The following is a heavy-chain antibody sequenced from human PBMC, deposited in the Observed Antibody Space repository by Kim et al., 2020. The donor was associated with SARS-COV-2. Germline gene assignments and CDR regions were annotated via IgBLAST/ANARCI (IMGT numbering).Heavy chain of an antibody. V-gene: IGHV4-39*01. J-gene: IGHJ5*01. CDR3: ARKPYYYYTNGYYGWF. CDR2: MYYNGTT. Sequence: SETLSLTCTVSGGSISSSRYYWVWFRQPPGKGLEWIGNMYYNGTTYYNPSLKSRATMSVDTSKNQFPLKLTSVTAADTALYYCARKPYYYYTNGYYGWF. D-gene: IGHD3-22*01. CDR1: GGSISSSRYY.